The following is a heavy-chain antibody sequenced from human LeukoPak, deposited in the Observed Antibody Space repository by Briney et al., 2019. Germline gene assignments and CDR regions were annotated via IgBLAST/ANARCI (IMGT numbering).Heavy chain of an antibody. CDR2: IYWDDDK. V-gene: IGHV2-5*02. CDR1: GFSLTTSAVG. CDR3: AKGGMVDFDH. Sequence: SGPTLVNPTQTLTLTCTCSGFSLTTSAVGVGWIRQPPGKALEWLALIYWDDDKRYSPSLKSRLTITKDTSKNRVVLTMTYMDPVDTATYYCAKGGMVDFDHWGQGILVTVSS. D-gene: IGHD2-15*01. J-gene: IGHJ4*02.